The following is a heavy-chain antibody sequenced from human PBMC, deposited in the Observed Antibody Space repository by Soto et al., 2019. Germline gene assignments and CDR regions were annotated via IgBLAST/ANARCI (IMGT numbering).Heavy chain of an antibody. CDR2: IITIFGTA. Sequence: LLKGYWKGSWERMSIYPMSCVRQTPEKGLEWMGGIITIFGTANYAQKFQGRVTITADESTSTAYMELSSLRSEETAVYYCARLQAAYSSSWYLKNWFDPWGQGTLVTLSS. CDR1: WERMSIYP. D-gene: IGHD6-13*01. J-gene: IGHJ5*02. CDR3: ARLQAAYSSSWYLKNWFDP. V-gene: IGHV1-69*01.